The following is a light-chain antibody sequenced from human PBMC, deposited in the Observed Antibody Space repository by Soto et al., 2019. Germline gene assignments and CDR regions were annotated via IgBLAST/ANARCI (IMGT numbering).Light chain of an antibody. J-gene: IGLJ1*01. CDR1: SSDVGGYDY. CDR3: CSYAGTRTSWV. Sequence: QSVLTQPPSASGSPGQSVTISCTGTSSDVGGYDYVSWYQQYPGKTPKLMIFEVTKRPSGVPDRFSGSKSGNTASLTVSGLQAEDEADYYCCSYAGTRTSWVFGTGTKLTVL. V-gene: IGLV2-8*01. CDR2: EVT.